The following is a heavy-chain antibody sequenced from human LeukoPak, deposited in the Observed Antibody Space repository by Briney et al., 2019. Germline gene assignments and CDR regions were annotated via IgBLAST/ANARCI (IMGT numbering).Heavy chain of an antibody. CDR2: INHSEST. V-gene: IGHV4-34*01. Sequence: SETLSLTCTVSGGSISSYYWSWIRQPPGKGLEWIGEINHSESTSYNPSLKSRVTISVDTSKNQFSLKLSSVTAADTAVYYCARGGYDYVWGSYRPSNWFDPWGQGTLVTVSS. J-gene: IGHJ5*02. CDR1: GGSISSYY. D-gene: IGHD3-16*02. CDR3: ARGGYDYVWGSYRPSNWFDP.